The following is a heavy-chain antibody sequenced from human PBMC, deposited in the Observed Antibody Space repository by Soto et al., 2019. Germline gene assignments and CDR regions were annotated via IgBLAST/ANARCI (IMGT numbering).Heavy chain of an antibody. Sequence: PGGSLRLFCAASGFTFSSYSMSWVRQAPGKGLEWVSAISGSGGSTYYADSVKGRFTISRDNSKNTLYLQMNSLRAEDTAVYYCAKVKGRAEYYYYYYMDVWGKGTTVTVSS. V-gene: IGHV3-23*01. CDR1: GFTFSSYS. CDR3: AKVKGRAEYYYYYYMDV. J-gene: IGHJ6*03. CDR2: ISGSGGST.